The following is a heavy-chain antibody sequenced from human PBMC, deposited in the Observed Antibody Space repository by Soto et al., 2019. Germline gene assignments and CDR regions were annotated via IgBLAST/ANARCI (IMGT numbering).Heavy chain of an antibody. CDR3: ARDSGYGGYGWFDP. D-gene: IGHD5-12*01. CDR2: INPDGTKT. Sequence: EVQVVESGGDLVQPGGSLRLSCAASGLTFISHWMHWVRQEPGKGLVWVSRINPDGTKTNYADSVRGRFTISRDNAKNTLYLQMTSLRAEDTSVYFFARDSGYGGYGWFDPWGQGTLVSVSS. CDR1: GLTFISHW. V-gene: IGHV3-74*01. J-gene: IGHJ5*02.